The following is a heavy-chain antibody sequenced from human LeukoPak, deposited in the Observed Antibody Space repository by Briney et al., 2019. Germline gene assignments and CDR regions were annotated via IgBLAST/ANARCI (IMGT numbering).Heavy chain of an antibody. CDR3: ARLTLTKVY. CDR1: GVTVSSNY. Sequence: GGSLRLSCAASGVTVSSNYWGWVRQAPGKGPEWVSVVYGGRSTYYADSVRGRFTISRDNSKNTLYLQMNSVRVEDTAVYYCARLTLTKVYWGQGTLVTVSS. V-gene: IGHV3-53*01. J-gene: IGHJ4*02. D-gene: IGHD4-11*01. CDR2: VYGGRST.